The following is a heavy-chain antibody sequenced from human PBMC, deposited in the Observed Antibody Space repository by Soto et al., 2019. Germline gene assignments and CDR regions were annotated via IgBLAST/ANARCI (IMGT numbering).Heavy chain of an antibody. CDR1: GFTFSSYA. CDR3: AKGAQTYSSSSTLFDY. Sequence: GGSLRLSCAASGFTFSSYAMGWVRQAPGKGLEWVSAISGSGGSTYYADSVKGRFTISRDNSKNTLYLQMNSLRAEDTAVYYCAKGAQTYSSSSTLFDYWGQGTLVTVSS. J-gene: IGHJ4*02. V-gene: IGHV3-23*01. CDR2: ISGSGGST. D-gene: IGHD6-6*01.